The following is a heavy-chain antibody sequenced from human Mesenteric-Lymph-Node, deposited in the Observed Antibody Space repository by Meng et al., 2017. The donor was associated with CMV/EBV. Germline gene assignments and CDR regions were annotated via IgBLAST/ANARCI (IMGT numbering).Heavy chain of an antibody. Sequence: GESLKISCAASGFTFSSYSMNWVRQAPGKGLEWVSSISSSSSYIYYADSVKGRFTISRDNAKNSLYLQMNSLRAEDTALYYCAKDTESYDSSARYGMDVWGQGTTVTVSS. J-gene: IGHJ6*02. CDR3: AKDTESYDSSARYGMDV. CDR2: ISSSSSYI. V-gene: IGHV3-21*04. D-gene: IGHD3-22*01. CDR1: GFTFSSYS.